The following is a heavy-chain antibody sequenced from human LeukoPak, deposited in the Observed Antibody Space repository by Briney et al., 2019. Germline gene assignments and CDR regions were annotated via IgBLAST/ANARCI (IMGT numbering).Heavy chain of an antibody. CDR2: IVVGSGNT. Sequence: SVKVSCKASGFTFTSSAMQWVRQARGQRLEWIGWIVVGSGNTNYAQKFQERVTITRDMSTSTAYMELCSLRSEDTAVYYCAVMVPMGYYGMDVWGQGTTVTVSS. CDR1: GFTFTSSA. CDR3: AVMVPMGYYGMDV. J-gene: IGHJ6*02. V-gene: IGHV1-58*02. D-gene: IGHD2-8*01.